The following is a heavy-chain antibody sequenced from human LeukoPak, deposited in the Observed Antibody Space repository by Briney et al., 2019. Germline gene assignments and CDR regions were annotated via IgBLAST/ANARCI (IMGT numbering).Heavy chain of an antibody. J-gene: IGHJ4*02. V-gene: IGHV3-7*01. D-gene: IGHD3-10*01. CDR2: IRQDGSEM. CDR1: GFIFSSYW. Sequence: GGSLRLSCAASGFIFSSYWMSWVRQAPGKGLEWVANIRQDGSEMYYLDSVKGRFTISRYNAKKSLYLQMNSLRAEDTAVYYCAKRFGEHDAYFGGWGQVALVTVSS. CDR3: AKRFGEHDAYFGG.